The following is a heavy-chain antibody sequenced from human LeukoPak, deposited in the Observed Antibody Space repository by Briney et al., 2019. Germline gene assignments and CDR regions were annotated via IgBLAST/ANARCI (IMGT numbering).Heavy chain of an antibody. CDR1: GFTFSNYN. V-gene: IGHV3-21*01. J-gene: IGHJ6*03. CDR2: ITSTSSYI. Sequence: GGSLRLSCAASGFTFSNYNMNWVRQAPGKGLEWVSSITSTSSYIYYADSVKGRFTISRVNAKNSLYLQMNSLRAEDTALYFCARDPYSGNYGNYYYYYMDVWGKGTTVTISS. D-gene: IGHD1-26*01. CDR3: ARDPYSGNYGNYYYYYMDV.